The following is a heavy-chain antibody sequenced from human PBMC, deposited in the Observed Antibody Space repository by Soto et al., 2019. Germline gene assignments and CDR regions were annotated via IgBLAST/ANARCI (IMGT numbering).Heavy chain of an antibody. CDR2: IYYSVST. CDR3: ARLRAGGYCSSTSCYPFDP. J-gene: IGHJ5*02. V-gene: IGHV4-39*01. D-gene: IGHD2-2*01. CDR1: DGSISSSSYY. Sequence: QLQLQESGPGLVKPSETLSLTCTVSDGSISSSSYYWGWIRQPPGKGLEWIGSIYYSVSTYYNPSLKSRVTISVDTSKNQFSLKLSSVTAADTAVYYCARLRAGGYCSSTSCYPFDPWGQGTLVTVSS.